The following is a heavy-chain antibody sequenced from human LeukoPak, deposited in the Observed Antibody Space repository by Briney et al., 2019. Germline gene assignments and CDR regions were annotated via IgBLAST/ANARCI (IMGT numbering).Heavy chain of an antibody. V-gene: IGHV1-2*06. CDR3: ARDGRFIVADYYYGMDV. D-gene: IGHD1-26*01. CDR2: INPNSGGT. J-gene: IGHJ6*02. CDR1: GYTFTGYY. Sequence: ASVKVSCKASGYTFTGYYMHWVRQAPGQGLEWMGRINPNSGGTNYAQKFQGRVTITRDTSASTAYMELSSLRSEDTAVYYCARDGRFIVADYYYGMDVWGQGTTVTVSS.